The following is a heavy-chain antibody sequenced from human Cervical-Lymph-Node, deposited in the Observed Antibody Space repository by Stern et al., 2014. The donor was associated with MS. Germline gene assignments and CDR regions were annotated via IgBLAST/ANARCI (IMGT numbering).Heavy chain of an antibody. CDR3: ARGRDGYKSHFDY. J-gene: IGHJ4*02. V-gene: IGHV4-31*03. Sequence: QVQLQESGPGLVKPSQTLSLTCTVSGGSISSGGYYWSWIRQHPGKGLEWIGYIYYSWSTYYNPSLKSRVTISVDTSKNQFSLKLSSVTAADTAVYYCARGRDGYKSHFDYWGQGTLVTVSS. D-gene: IGHD5-24*01. CDR2: IYYSWST. CDR1: GGSISSGGYY.